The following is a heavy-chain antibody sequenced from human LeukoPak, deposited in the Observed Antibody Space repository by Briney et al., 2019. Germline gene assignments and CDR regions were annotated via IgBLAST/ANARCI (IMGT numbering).Heavy chain of an antibody. CDR1: GFTFSSYG. CDR3: ANLAVAGLGDAFDI. J-gene: IGHJ3*02. Sequence: GRSLRLSCAASGFTFSSYGMHWVRQAPGKGLEWVAVISYDGSNKYYADSVKGRFTISRDNSKNTLYLQMNSLRAEDTAVYYCANLAVAGLGDAFDIWGQGTMVTVSS. V-gene: IGHV3-30*18. D-gene: IGHD6-19*01. CDR2: ISYDGSNK.